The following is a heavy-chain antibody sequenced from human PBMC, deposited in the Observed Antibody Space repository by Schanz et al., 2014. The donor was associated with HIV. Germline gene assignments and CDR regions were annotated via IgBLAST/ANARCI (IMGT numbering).Heavy chain of an antibody. CDR3: AKDQGDVTGTPFDY. V-gene: IGHV3-30*18. Sequence: QVQLVESGGGVVQPGRSLRLSCAASGFTFSSYGMHWVRQAPGKGLEWVPIISYDRRNKYYADSVKGRFTISRDNSKNTLFLQMNSLRAEDTAMYYCAKDQGDVTGTPFDYWGQGTLVTVSS. J-gene: IGHJ4*02. CDR1: GFTFSSYG. D-gene: IGHD1-20*01. CDR2: ISYDRRNK.